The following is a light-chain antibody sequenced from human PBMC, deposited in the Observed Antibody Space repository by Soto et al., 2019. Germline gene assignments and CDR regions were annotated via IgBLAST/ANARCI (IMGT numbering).Light chain of an antibody. CDR3: QQYNNWPPIT. CDR2: DAS. J-gene: IGKJ5*01. Sequence: DIPMTQSPSTLSASVGDTVTITCRASQSVNIWLAWYQQKPGKVPKLLIYDASSLESGVPSRFSGSGSGTEFTLTISSLQSEDFAVYYCQQYNNWPPITFGQGTRLEIK. V-gene: IGKV1-5*01. CDR1: QSVNIW.